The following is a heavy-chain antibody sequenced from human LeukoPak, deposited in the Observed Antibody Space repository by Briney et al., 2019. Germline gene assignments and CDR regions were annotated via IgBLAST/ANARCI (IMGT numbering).Heavy chain of an antibody. CDR3: ASSYDFWSGYLSYIPQRYYYYYYMDV. CDR2: IIPIFGTA. CDR1: GGTFSSYA. D-gene: IGHD3-3*01. Sequence: EASVKVSCKASGGTFSSYAISWVRQAPGRGLEWMGGIIPIFGTANYAQKFQGRVTITADESTSTAYMELSSLRSEDTAVYYCASSYDFWSGYLSYIPQRYYYYYYMDVWGKGTTVTVSS. V-gene: IGHV1-69*13. J-gene: IGHJ6*03.